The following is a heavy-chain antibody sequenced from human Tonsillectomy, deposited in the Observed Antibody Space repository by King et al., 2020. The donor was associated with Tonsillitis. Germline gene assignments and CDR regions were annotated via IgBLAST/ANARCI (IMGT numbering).Heavy chain of an antibody. V-gene: IGHV3-21*06. CDR3: ARGVYYVDAFDI. J-gene: IGHJ3*02. CDR2: ITSSSDYI. Sequence: VQLVESGGGLVKPGGSLRLSCAASGFTFSSYSLNWVRQAPGKGLEWVSSITSSSDYIYYADSVKGRFTSSRDDAKNSLFLEMNSLRAEDTAVYYCARGVYYVDAFDIWGQGTMVTVSS. D-gene: IGHD3-10*02. CDR1: GFTFSSYS.